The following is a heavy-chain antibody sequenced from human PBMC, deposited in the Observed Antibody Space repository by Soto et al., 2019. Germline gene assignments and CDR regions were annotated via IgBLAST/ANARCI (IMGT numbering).Heavy chain of an antibody. CDR1: GFIVSSNY. CDR3: ARRWG. D-gene: IGHD1-26*01. CDR2: IYSGGTT. V-gene: IGHV3-66*01. J-gene: IGHJ3*01. Sequence: EVQLVESGGGLVQPGGSLRLSCAASGFIVSSNYMSWVRQAPGKGPEWGALIYSGGTTHYAESVKGRFTISRDKSKNTLYLHINSPRAEATAVYYCARRWGWGHGTMVTVSS.